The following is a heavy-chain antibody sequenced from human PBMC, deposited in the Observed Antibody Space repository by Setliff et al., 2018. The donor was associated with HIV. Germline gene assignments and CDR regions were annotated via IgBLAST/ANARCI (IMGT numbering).Heavy chain of an antibody. CDR2: IYYTGRT. V-gene: IGHV4-59*08. D-gene: IGHD3-3*01. CDR3: VRHLLDYNFWSGYSTQNCFNY. Sequence: SETLSLTCSVSGGSIDNYYWSWIRQSPGKGLEWIGHIYYTGRTNYNPSLQSRVNMSVDTSKNQLSLNLTSVTAADTAIYYCVRHLLDYNFWSGYSTQNCFNYWGQGALVT. CDR1: GGSIDNYY. J-gene: IGHJ4*02.